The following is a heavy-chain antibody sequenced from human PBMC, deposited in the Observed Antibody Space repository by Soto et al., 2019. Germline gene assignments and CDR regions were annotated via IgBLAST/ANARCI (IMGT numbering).Heavy chain of an antibody. CDR1: GFTFSSYA. Sequence: PGGSLRLSCAGSGFTFSSYAMSWVRQAPGKGLEWVSAISGSGGSTYYADSVKGRFTISRDNSKNTLYLQMNSLRAEDTAVYYCAKEGEHSSGWANFDYWGQGTLVTVSS. CDR3: AKEGEHSSGWANFDY. J-gene: IGHJ4*02. CDR2: ISGSGGST. D-gene: IGHD6-19*01. V-gene: IGHV3-23*01.